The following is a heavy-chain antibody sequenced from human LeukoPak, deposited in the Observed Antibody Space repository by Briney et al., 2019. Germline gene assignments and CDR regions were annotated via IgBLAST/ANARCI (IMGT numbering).Heavy chain of an antibody. CDR3: ARAGYSSTLQDY. CDR2: IYYSGST. Sequence: SETLSLTCTVSGGSISSSSYYWGWIRQPPGKGLEWIGSIYYSGSTYYNPSLKSRATISVDTSKNQYSLKLTSVTAADTAVYFCARAGYSSTLQDYWGQGTLVTVSS. D-gene: IGHD6-13*01. CDR1: GGSISSSSYY. J-gene: IGHJ4*02. V-gene: IGHV4-39*07.